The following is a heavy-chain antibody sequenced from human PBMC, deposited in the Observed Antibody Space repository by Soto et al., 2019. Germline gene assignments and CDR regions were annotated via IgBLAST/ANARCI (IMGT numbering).Heavy chain of an antibody. CDR1: GDSISSHY. CDR2: VCSSGSP. V-gene: IGHV4-59*11. CDR3: ARVRTEYAGLDY. Sequence: PSETLSLTCTVSGDSISSHYWSWIRQSPGKGLESIGYVCSSGSPKYNPSLESRVAISLDTSKNQFSLRLTSVTAADTAVYFCARVRTEYAGLDYWGQGTLVTVSS. D-gene: IGHD2-2*01. J-gene: IGHJ4*02.